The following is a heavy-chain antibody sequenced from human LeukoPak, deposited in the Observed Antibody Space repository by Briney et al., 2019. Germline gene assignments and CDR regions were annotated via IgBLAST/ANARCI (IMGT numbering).Heavy chain of an antibody. V-gene: IGHV3-23*01. CDR1: GFTFSSYA. J-gene: IGHJ6*02. CDR3: AKEEGYSYGQYYYYGMDV. D-gene: IGHD5-18*01. CDR2: ISGSGGST. Sequence: GGSLRLSCAASGFTFSSYAMSWVRQAPGNGLEWVSAISGSGGSTHYADSVKGRFTISRDNSKNTLYLQMNSLRAEDTAVYYCAKEEGYSYGQYYYYGMDVWGQGTTVTVSS.